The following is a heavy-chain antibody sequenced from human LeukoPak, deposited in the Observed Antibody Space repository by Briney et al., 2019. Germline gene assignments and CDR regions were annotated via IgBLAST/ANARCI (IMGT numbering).Heavy chain of an antibody. D-gene: IGHD1-26*01. CDR2: IYRDDGN. Sequence: KMSSPTLVNPTQTLTLTCTFSGGSPSTTGEDLGWIRQPPGKALEWLSLIYRDDGNRYSPSQKSRLTITKDTSKNQVVLTMTNMDPVDTATYYCARSHDSGAHDYWGQGTLVTVSS. J-gene: IGHJ4*02. CDR1: GGSPSTTGED. CDR3: ARSHDSGAHDY. V-gene: IGHV2-5*02.